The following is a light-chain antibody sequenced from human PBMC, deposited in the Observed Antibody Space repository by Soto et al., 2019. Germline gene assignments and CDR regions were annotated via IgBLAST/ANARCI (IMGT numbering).Light chain of an antibody. CDR3: QQYNNWPRT. V-gene: IGKV3-20*01. CDR2: GAS. Sequence: EIVLTQSPGTLSLSPGERATLSCWASQSVTNDYLAWYQQKHGQAPRLLIYGASTRATGIPDRFSGSGSGTDFTLTISRLEPEDFAVYYCQQYNNWPRTFGQGTKVDIK. J-gene: IGKJ1*01. CDR1: QSVTNDY.